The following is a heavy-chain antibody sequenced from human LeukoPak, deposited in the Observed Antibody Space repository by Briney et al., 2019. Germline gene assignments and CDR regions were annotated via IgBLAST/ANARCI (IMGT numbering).Heavy chain of an antibody. V-gene: IGHV3-23*01. J-gene: IGHJ6*03. CDR2: ISGSGGST. CDR3: AKESPLYDSSGYYHYYMDV. D-gene: IGHD3-22*01. CDR1: GFTFSSYA. Sequence: GGSLRLSCAASGFTFSSYAMSWVRQAPGKGLEWVSAISGSGGSTYYADSVKGRFTISRDNSKNTLYLQMNSLRAEDTAVYYCAKESPLYDSSGYYHYYMDVWGKGTTVTVSS.